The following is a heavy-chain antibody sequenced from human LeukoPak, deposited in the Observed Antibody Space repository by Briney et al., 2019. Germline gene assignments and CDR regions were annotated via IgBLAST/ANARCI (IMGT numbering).Heavy chain of an antibody. V-gene: IGHV4-34*01. CDR1: GGSFSGYY. CDR2: INHSGST. CDR3: ARARGYSSSTSCYGCCYYYYYGMDV. D-gene: IGHD2-2*01. J-gene: IGHJ6*02. Sequence: SETLSLTCAVYGGSFSGYYWSWLRQPPGKGLEWIGDINHSGSTNYNPSLKSRVTISVDTSKNQFSLKRSSVTAADTAVYYCARARGYSSSTSCYGCCYYYYYGMDVWGQGTTVTVSS.